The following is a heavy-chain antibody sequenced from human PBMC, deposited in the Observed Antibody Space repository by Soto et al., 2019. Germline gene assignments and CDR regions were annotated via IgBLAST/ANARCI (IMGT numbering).Heavy chain of an antibody. Sequence: GESLKISCKGSGYSFTSYWIGWVRQMPGKGLEWMGIIYPGDSDTRYSPSFQGQVTISADKSISTAYLQWSSLKASDTAMYYCAGLPPCSSRQYYYCMDVWGQGTTVTVSS. J-gene: IGHJ6*02. CDR3: AGLPPCSSRQYYYCMDV. D-gene: IGHD6-13*01. V-gene: IGHV5-51*01. CDR2: IYPGDSDT. CDR1: GYSFTSYW.